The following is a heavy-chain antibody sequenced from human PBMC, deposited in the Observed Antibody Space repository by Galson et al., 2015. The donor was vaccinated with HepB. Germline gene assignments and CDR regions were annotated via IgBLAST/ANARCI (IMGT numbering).Heavy chain of an antibody. J-gene: IGHJ6*02. V-gene: IGHV1-69*06. CDR2: IIPVFGRT. D-gene: IGHD5-24*01. Sequence: SCKASGGTFSSYALSWVRQAPGHGFEWMGGIIPVFGRTDYAQKFQGRVTITADKSTSTTYIELGSLRSEDTAVYYCARSWLSAHPPHFYYGLDVWGQGTTITVSS. CDR1: GGTFSSYA. CDR3: ARSWLSAHPPHFYYGLDV.